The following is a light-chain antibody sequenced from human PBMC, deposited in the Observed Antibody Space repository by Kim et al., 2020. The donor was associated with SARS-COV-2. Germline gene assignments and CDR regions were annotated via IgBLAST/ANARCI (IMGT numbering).Light chain of an antibody. CDR1: QSVASSY. J-gene: IGKJ1*01. CDR2: GAS. CDR3: QQYGSSPWT. Sequence: SPGERATLSCRASQSVASSYLAWYQQRTGQAPRLLIYGASRRATDIPDRFSGSESGTDFTLTISRLEPEEFAVYYCQQYGSSPWTFGQGTKVEIK. V-gene: IGKV3-20*01.